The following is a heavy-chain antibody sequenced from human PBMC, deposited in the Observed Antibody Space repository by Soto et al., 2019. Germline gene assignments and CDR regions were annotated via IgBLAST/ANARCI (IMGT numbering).Heavy chain of an antibody. V-gene: IGHV4-30-2*01. CDR3: ARVITIFGVVSSDAFDI. CDR2: IYHSGST. D-gene: IGHD3-3*01. Sequence: QLQLQESGSGLVKPSQTLSLTCAVSGGSISSGGYSWSWIRQPPGKGLEWIGYIYHSGSTYYNPXLKSRVTISVXXSXNXXSLKLSSVTAADTAVYYCARVITIFGVVSSDAFDIWGQGTMVTVSS. CDR1: GGSISSGGYS. J-gene: IGHJ3*02.